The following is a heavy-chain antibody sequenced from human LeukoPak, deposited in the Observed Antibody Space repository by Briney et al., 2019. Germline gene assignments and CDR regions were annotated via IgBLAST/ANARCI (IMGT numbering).Heavy chain of an antibody. V-gene: IGHV3-7*01. CDR3: ARGPTNGQAFDY. CDR2: IREDGSQK. Sequence: GGSLRLSCVASGFTFSSSWMTWVRQAPGKGLERVASIREDGSQKTAVDSVRGRFTISRDNAKNSVYLQMDSLRAEDTAVYYCARGPTNGQAFDYWGQGTLVSVSS. CDR1: GFTFSSSW. D-gene: IGHD2-8*01. J-gene: IGHJ4*02.